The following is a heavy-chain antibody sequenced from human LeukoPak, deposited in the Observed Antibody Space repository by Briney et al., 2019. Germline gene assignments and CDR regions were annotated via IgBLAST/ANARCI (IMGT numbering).Heavy chain of an antibody. CDR2: VKSRGDGGAT. CDR3: TVPKGYS. D-gene: IGHD3-22*01. CDR1: GFTLSNAW. Sequence: GGSLRLSCAASGFTLSNAWMSWVRQAPGKGREWVGRVKSRGDGGATDYAAPVKGRFTNSRDDSKNLLYLEMNSLKTEDTAVYDCTVPKGYSWGQGTLVTVSS. J-gene: IGHJ5*02. V-gene: IGHV3-15*01.